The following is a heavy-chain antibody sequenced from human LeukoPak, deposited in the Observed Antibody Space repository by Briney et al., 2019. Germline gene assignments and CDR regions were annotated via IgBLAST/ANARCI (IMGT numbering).Heavy chain of an antibody. Sequence: GGSLRLSCAASGFTFSSFGMHWVRQAPGKGLEWVTVTSYDGNEKYYADSVKGRFTISRDNSKNTVYLQMNSLRAEDTAVYYCASGGTRAATGRMGFWGQGTLVTVSS. V-gene: IGHV3-30*03. D-gene: IGHD2-15*01. J-gene: IGHJ4*02. CDR3: ASGGTRAATGRMGF. CDR2: TSYDGNEK. CDR1: GFTFSSFG.